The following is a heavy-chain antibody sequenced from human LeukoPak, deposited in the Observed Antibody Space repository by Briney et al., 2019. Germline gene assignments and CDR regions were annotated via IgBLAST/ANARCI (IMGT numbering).Heavy chain of an antibody. Sequence: GGSLRLSCAASGFTFSSYGMHWVRQAPGKGLEWVAVIWYDGSNKYYADSVKGRFTVSRDNSKNTLYLQMNSLRAEDTAVYYCAREGRGRGRDYYDSSGYHDYWGQGTLVTVSS. D-gene: IGHD3-22*01. CDR3: AREGRGRGRDYYDSSGYHDY. J-gene: IGHJ4*02. CDR2: IWYDGSNK. CDR1: GFTFSSYG. V-gene: IGHV3-33*01.